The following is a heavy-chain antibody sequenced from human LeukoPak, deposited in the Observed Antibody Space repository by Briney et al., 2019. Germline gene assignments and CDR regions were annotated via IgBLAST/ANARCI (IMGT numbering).Heavy chain of an antibody. CDR1: GFTFSSYG. D-gene: IGHD3-22*01. Sequence: GGSLRLSCAVSGFTFSSYGMHWVRQAPGKGLEWMAVISSDGSNKYYVDSVKGRFTISRDNSKNTLYLQMNSLRAEDTALYYCAKVQYYVSSGSLDYWGQGTLVTVSS. J-gene: IGHJ4*02. V-gene: IGHV3-30*18. CDR2: ISSDGSNK. CDR3: AKVQYYVSSGSLDY.